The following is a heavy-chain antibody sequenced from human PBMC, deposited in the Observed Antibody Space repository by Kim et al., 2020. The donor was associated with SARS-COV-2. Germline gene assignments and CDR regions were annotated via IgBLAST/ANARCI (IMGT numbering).Heavy chain of an antibody. CDR3: ARDWARGGGFLTSFDY. V-gene: IGHV3-21*01. D-gene: IGHD3-10*01. CDR1: GFTFSSYS. J-gene: IGHJ4*02. Sequence: GGSLRLSCAASGFTFSSYSMNWVRQAPGKGLEWVSSISSSSSYIYYADSVKGRFTISRDNAKNSLYLQMNSLRAEDTAVYYCARDWARGGGFLTSFDYWGQGTLVTVSS. CDR2: ISSSSSYI.